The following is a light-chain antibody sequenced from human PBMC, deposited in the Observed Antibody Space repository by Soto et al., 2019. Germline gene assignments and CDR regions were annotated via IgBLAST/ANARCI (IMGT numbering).Light chain of an antibody. V-gene: IGKV1-5*01. CDR1: QDIVTY. CDR3: QHYTLSSGP. Sequence: IHMTQSPSTASASVGESVTISCRASQDIVTYLAWYQQKPGKAPKLLIFDASTLQSGVSPRFRGSGSGSDFSLTISNLQPDDVGVYFCQHYTLSSGPFGGGTRVET. CDR2: DAS. J-gene: IGKJ4*02.